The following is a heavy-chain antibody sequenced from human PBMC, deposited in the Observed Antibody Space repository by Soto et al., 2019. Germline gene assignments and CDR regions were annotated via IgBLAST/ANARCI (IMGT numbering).Heavy chain of an antibody. D-gene: IGHD3-16*01. CDR2: ISSNGVST. CDR3: AREGRQFDWYFDL. CDR1: GFTFSSYG. J-gene: IGHJ2*01. V-gene: IGHV3-64*07. Sequence: EVQLVESGGGLVQPGGSLRLSCAVSGFTFSSYGMVWVLQAPGKGLEYVSAISSNGVSTNYADSVKGRFTISRDNSKNTLWVQMCTLRADDMALYYCAREGRQFDWYFDLWGRGTLVTVSS.